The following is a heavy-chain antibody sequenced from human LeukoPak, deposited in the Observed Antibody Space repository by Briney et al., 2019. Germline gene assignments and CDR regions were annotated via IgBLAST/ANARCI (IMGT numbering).Heavy chain of an antibody. V-gene: IGHV4-31*03. J-gene: IGHJ4*02. D-gene: IGHD2-8*01. CDR3: AGGFADGVSLEPWFDY. Sequence: PSETLSLTCTLSGGSISSGGYYWSWIRQHPGKGLEWIGYIYYSGSTYYNPSLKSRVTVSVDTSKNQFSLKLGSVTDADTAVYYCAGGFADGVSLEPWFDYWGQGTLVTVSS. CDR1: GGSISSGGYY. CDR2: IYYSGST.